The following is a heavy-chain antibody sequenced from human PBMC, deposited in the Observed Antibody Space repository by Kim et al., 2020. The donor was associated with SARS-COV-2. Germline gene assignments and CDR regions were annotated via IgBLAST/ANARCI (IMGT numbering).Heavy chain of an antibody. J-gene: IGHJ3*02. Sequence: SETLSLTCTVSGGSISSSSYYWGWIRQPPGKGLEWIGSIYYSGSTYYNPSLKSRVTISVDTSKNQFSLKLSSVTAADTAVYYCARQWELRGEDAFDIWG. V-gene: IGHV4-39*01. D-gene: IGHD1-26*01. CDR3: ARQWELRGEDAFDI. CDR2: IYYSGST. CDR1: GGSISSSSYY.